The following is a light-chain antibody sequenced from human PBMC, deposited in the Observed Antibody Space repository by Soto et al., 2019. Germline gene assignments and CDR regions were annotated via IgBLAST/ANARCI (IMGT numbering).Light chain of an antibody. CDR3: QQYTARPPWT. J-gene: IGKJ1*01. Sequence: EXXXTQSXVTXSVSPGERATLSCRASHHVATNLAWYQQKPGQAPRLLIYGASTRATGISARFSGSGSGTEFTLTISSLQSDDFAVYYCQQYTARPPWTFGQGTKV. CDR1: HHVATN. CDR2: GAS. V-gene: IGKV3-15*01.